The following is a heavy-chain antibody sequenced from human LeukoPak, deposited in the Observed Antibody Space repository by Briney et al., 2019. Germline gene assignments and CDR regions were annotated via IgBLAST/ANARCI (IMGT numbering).Heavy chain of an antibody. CDR3: ARGSTHAFGI. CDR2: IGSSGGST. V-gene: IGHV3-53*01. Sequence: GGSLRLSCAASGFSVSRNYMTWVRQAPGEGLEWVSLIGSSGGSTSYSDSVKGRFTISRDNSKNTVYLQMNSLRAEDTAVYYCARGSTHAFGIWGQGTMVTVSS. J-gene: IGHJ3*02. D-gene: IGHD6-6*01. CDR1: GFSVSRNY.